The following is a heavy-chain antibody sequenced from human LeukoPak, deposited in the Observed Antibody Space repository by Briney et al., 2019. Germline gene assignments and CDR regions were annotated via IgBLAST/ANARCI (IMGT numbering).Heavy chain of an antibody. J-gene: IGHJ2*01. Sequence: PGGSLRPSCAASGFTFTSYAMTWVRQAPGKGPEWVSAIRGSGGSTNYADSVKGRFTISRDYSKNTLYLQMNSLRAEDTAVYYCAKDMDGHNYSRWYFDLWGRGTLVTVSS. CDR2: IRGSGGST. D-gene: IGHD1-26*01. V-gene: IGHV3-23*01. CDR1: GFTFTSYA. CDR3: AKDMDGHNYSRWYFDL.